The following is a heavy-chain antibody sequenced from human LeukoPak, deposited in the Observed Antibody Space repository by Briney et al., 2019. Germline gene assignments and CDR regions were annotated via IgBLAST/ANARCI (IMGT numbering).Heavy chain of an antibody. CDR3: ARSKQLVDY. CDR2: INHSGST. Sequence: SETLSLNCAVYGGSFSGYYWSWIRQPPGKGLEWIGEINHSGSTNYNPSLKSRVTISVDTSKNQFSLKLSSVTAADTAVYYCARSKQLVDYWGQGTLVTVSS. D-gene: IGHD6-6*01. CDR1: GGSFSGYY. V-gene: IGHV4-34*01. J-gene: IGHJ4*02.